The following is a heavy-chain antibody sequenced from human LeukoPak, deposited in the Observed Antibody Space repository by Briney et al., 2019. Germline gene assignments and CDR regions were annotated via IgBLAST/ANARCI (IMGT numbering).Heavy chain of an antibody. CDR3: ARDRTGNNDFWSGYTTFFDY. D-gene: IGHD3-3*01. V-gene: IGHV3-7*01. J-gene: IGHJ4*02. CDR2: INKDGSEK. Sequence: GGSLRLSCAASRFTFTSYWMSWVRQAPGKGLEWVAKINKDGSEKYYVDSVKGRFTISGDNAKNSLYLQMNSLRAEDTAVYYCARDRTGNNDFWSGYTTFFDYWGQGTLVTVSS. CDR1: RFTFTSYW.